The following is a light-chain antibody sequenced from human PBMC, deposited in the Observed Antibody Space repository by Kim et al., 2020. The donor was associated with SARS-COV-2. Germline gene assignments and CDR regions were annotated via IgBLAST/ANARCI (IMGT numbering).Light chain of an antibody. J-gene: IGKJ2*01. CDR1: QAIRND. Sequence: AIQMTQSPSSLPASVGDRVTITCRASQAIRNDLGWYQQRPGKAPKLLIYVASSLQSGVPSRFSGSGSGTDFTLTISNLQPEDFATYYCLQDYDYPLAFGQGTKLEI. CDR3: LQDYDYPLA. CDR2: VAS. V-gene: IGKV1-6*01.